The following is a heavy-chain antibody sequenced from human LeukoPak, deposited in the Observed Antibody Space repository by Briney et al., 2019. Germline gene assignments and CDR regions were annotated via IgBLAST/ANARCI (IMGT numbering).Heavy chain of an antibody. V-gene: IGHV1-2*02. CDR1: GYTFTGYY. Sequence: ASVKVSCKASGYTFTGYYMHWVRQAPGQGLEWMGWINPNSGGRNYAQKFQGRVTMTRDTSISTAYMELSRLRSDDTAVYYCARDGGGYCSSTSCYPENWFDPWGQGTLVTVSS. J-gene: IGHJ5*02. CDR2: INPNSGGR. CDR3: ARDGGGYCSSTSCYPENWFDP. D-gene: IGHD2-2*01.